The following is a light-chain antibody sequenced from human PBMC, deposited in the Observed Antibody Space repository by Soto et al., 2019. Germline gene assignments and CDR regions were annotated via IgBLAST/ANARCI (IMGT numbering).Light chain of an antibody. CDR3: LLSYSGAGVV. CDR2: DTS. Sequence: QAVVTQEPSLTVSPGGTVTLTCGSSTGAVTSGHYPYWFQQKPGQAPRTLIYDTSNKHSWTPARFSGSLLGGKAALTLSGEQPEDEAEYYCLLSYSGAGVVFGGGTKLTVL. CDR1: TGAVTSGHY. V-gene: IGLV7-46*01. J-gene: IGLJ2*01.